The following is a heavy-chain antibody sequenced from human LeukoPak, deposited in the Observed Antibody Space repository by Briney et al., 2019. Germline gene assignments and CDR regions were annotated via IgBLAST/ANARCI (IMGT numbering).Heavy chain of an antibody. J-gene: IGHJ4*02. CDR3: ARAFAYCGGDCFSDS. D-gene: IGHD2-21*02. CDR2: ISSSSTYI. Sequence: GESLRLSCVASGFTLSSYTMNWVRQAPGKGLEWVSSISSSSTYIFYTDSVKGRFAISRDDARDSLYLQMHSLRAEDTAVYYCARAFAYCGGDCFSDSWGQGALVTVSS. V-gene: IGHV3-21*01. CDR1: GFTLSSYT.